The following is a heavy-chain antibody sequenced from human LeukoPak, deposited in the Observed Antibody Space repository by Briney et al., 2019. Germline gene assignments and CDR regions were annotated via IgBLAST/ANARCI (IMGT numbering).Heavy chain of an antibody. D-gene: IGHD6-19*01. V-gene: IGHV1-2*02. CDR1: GYTFTGYY. J-gene: IGHJ4*02. CDR2: INPNSGGT. Sequence: ASVKVSCKASGYTFTGYYMHWVRQAPGQGLEWMGWINPNSGGTNYAQKFQGRVTMTRDTSISAAYMELSRLRSDDTAVYYCATKLIRGYSSGWYYFDYWGQGTLVTVSS. CDR3: ATKLIRGYSSGWYYFDY.